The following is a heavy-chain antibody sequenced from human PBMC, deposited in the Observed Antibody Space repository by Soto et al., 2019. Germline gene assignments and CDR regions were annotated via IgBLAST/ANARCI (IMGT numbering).Heavy chain of an antibody. CDR2: ISSTGVST. D-gene: IGHD2-15*01. CDR1: GFTFSTYA. J-gene: IGHJ1*01. CDR3: AARYCSGGSCLYFQH. Sequence: GGSLRLSCAASGFTFSTYAMHWVRQAPGKGLEYVSAISSTGVSTYYADSVKGRFTISRDNSENTLFLQMGSLRAEDMAVYYCAARYCSGGSCLYFQHWGQGTLVTVPQ. V-gene: IGHV3-64*02.